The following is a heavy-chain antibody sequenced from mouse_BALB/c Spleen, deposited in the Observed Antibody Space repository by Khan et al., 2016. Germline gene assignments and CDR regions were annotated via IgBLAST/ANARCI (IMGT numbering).Heavy chain of an antibody. CDR1: GYTFTNYG. J-gene: IGHJ4*01. D-gene: IGHD6-1*01. CDR3: ARRRQLDLYYAMDY. Sequence: QIQLVQSGPELKKPGETVKISCKASGYTFTNYGMNWVKQAPGKGSKWMGWKQTYTEEETYVDDSKGRFDFSLETSASTAYLQINNLKNEDMATYFCARRRQLDLYYAMDYWGQGTSVTVSS. V-gene: IGHV9-1*02. CDR2: KQTYTEEE.